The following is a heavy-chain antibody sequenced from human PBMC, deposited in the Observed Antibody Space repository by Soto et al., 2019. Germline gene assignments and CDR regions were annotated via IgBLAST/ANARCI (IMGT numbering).Heavy chain of an antibody. Sequence: GGSLRLSCTASGFTFGDYAMSWFRQAPGEGLEWVGFIRSKAYGGTTEYAASVKGRFTISRDDSKSIAYLQMNSLKTEDTAVYYCTRVLLWFGEPYYFDYWGQGTLVTVSS. D-gene: IGHD3-10*01. CDR1: GFTFGDYA. J-gene: IGHJ4*02. CDR3: TRVLLWFGEPYYFDY. V-gene: IGHV3-49*03. CDR2: IRSKAYGGTT.